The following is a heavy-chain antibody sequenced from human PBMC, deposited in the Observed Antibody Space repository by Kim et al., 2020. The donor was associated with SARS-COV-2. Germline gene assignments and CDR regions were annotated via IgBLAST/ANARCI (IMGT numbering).Heavy chain of an antibody. CDR2: VSYDGTKK. Sequence: GGSLRLSCAASGFTFSSYAIHWVRQAPGKGLEWVAVVSYDGTKKYSADSVKGRFTISRDNSKNTLYLQMNSLRTEDTAVYYCARDNVVVITPCYYSYYGIDVWGQGTTVTVSS. J-gene: IGHJ6*02. CDR3: ARDNVVVITPCYYSYYGIDV. D-gene: IGHD3-22*01. CDR1: GFTFSSYA. V-gene: IGHV3-30*04.